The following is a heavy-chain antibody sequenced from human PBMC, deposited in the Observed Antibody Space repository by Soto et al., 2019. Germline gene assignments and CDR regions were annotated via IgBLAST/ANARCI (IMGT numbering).Heavy chain of an antibody. Sequence: GGSLRLSCTASGFTFGDYAMSWFRQAPGKGLEWVGFIRSKAYGGTTEYAASVKGRFTISRDDSKSIAYLQMNSLKTEDTAVYYCTRDVVVPAADYYYYGMDVWGQGTTVTVSS. CDR2: IRSKAYGGTT. J-gene: IGHJ6*02. D-gene: IGHD2-2*01. CDR3: TRDVVVPAADYYYYGMDV. CDR1: GFTFGDYA. V-gene: IGHV3-49*03.